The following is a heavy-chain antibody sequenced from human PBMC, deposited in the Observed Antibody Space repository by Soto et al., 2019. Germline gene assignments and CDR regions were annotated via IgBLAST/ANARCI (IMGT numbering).Heavy chain of an antibody. V-gene: IGHV3-30-3*01. CDR1: GFTFSSYA. Sequence: GGSLRLSCAASGFTFSSYAMHWVRQAQGKGLEWVAVISYDGSNKYYADSVKGRFTISRDNSKNTLYLQMNSLRAEDTAVYYCASSSNYYDSSGSFDYWGQGTLVTVSS. CDR2: ISYDGSNK. D-gene: IGHD3-22*01. J-gene: IGHJ4*02. CDR3: ASSSNYYDSSGSFDY.